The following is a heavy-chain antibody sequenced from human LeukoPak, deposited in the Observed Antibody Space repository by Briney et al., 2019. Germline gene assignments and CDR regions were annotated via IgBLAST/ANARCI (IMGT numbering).Heavy chain of an antibody. CDR3: ARDLTHYYGSGNWFDP. V-gene: IGHV3-48*03. Sequence: GESLRLSCAASGFTFSSYEMNWVRQAPGKGLEWVSYISSSGSTIYYADSVKGRFTISRDNAKNSLYLQMNSLRAEDTAVYYCARDLTHYYGSGNWFDPWGQGTLVTVSS. CDR2: ISSSGSTI. D-gene: IGHD3-10*01. CDR1: GFTFSSYE. J-gene: IGHJ5*02.